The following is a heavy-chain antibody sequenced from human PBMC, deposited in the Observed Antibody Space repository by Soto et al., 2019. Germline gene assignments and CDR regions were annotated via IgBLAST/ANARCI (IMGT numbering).Heavy chain of an antibody. CDR1: GFTFSSYV. D-gene: IGHD2-2*01. CDR3: ASRYCSSTSCGPGLFDS. Sequence: EVQLLESGGGLVQPGGSLRLSCAASGFTFSSYVMSWVRQAPGKGLEWVSGISNSVSNTYYADSVKGRFTISRDNSKSTLYLQMTSLRVEDTAVYYCASRYCSSTSCGPGLFDSWGQGTLVTVSS. J-gene: IGHJ4*02. CDR2: ISNSVSNT. V-gene: IGHV3-23*01.